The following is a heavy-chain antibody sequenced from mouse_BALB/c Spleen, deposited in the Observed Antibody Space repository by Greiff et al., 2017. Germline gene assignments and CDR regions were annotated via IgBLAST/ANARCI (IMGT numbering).Heavy chain of an antibody. CDR1: GFTFSSYG. J-gene: IGHJ4*01. D-gene: IGHD2-1*01. CDR2: ISSGGSYT. CDR3: ARRHGNYFVMDY. V-gene: IGHV5-6*02. Sequence: EVMLVESGGDLVKPGGSLKLSCAASGFTFSSYGMSWVRQTPDKRLEWVATISSGGSYTYYPDSVKGRFTISRDNAKNTLYLQMSSLKSEDTAMYYCARRHGNYFVMDYWGQGTSVTVSS.